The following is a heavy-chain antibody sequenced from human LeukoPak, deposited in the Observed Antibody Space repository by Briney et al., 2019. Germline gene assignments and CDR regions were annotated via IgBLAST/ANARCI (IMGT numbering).Heavy chain of an antibody. V-gene: IGHV1-69*05. J-gene: IGHJ4*02. CDR2: IIPIFGTA. D-gene: IGHD3-22*01. Sequence: ASVKVSCKASGGTFSSYAISWVRQAPGQGLEWMGGIIPIFGTANYAQKFQGRVTITTDESTRTDYMELSSLRYEDTAVYYCARGPYYYDSSGYYSGFDYWGQGTLVTVSS. CDR1: GGTFSSYA. CDR3: ARGPYYYDSSGYYSGFDY.